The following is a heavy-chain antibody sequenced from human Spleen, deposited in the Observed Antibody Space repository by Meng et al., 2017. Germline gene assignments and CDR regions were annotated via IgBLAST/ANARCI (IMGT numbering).Heavy chain of an antibody. CDR2: INPKSGDT. V-gene: IGHV1-2*06. D-gene: IGHD6-25*01. CDR3: ARDEDISAAGKLFGDY. Sequence: ASVKVSCKPSGYNFPDYYIHWVRRAPGQGLEWMGRINPKSGDTHYAQKFQARVTMTRDTSISTAYMELSGLRSDDTAMHYCARDEDISAAGKLFGDYWGQGTLVTVSS. CDR1: GYNFPDYY. J-gene: IGHJ4*02.